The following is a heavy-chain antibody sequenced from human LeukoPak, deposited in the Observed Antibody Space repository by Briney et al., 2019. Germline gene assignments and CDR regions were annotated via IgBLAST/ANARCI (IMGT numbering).Heavy chain of an antibody. Sequence: SETLSLTCTVSGRSISSSSYYWGWIRHPPGNGLEWIGSIYFSGSTYYNPSLKSRATISVDTSKNQFSLKLSSVTAADTAVYYCARRYYDILTGYYTGAFDIWGQGTMVTVSS. CDR1: GRSISSSSYY. CDR2: IYFSGST. D-gene: IGHD3-9*01. J-gene: IGHJ3*02. V-gene: IGHV4-39*01. CDR3: ARRYYDILTGYYTGAFDI.